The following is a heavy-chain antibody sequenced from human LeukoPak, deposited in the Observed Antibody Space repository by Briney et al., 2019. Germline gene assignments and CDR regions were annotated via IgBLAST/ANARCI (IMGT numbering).Heavy chain of an antibody. CDR2: ISGSGGST. V-gene: IGHV3-23*01. CDR1: GFTFSSYA. J-gene: IGHJ5*02. Sequence: PGRSLRLSCAASGFTFSSYAMHWVRQAPGKGLEWVSAISGSGGSTYYADSVKGRFTISRDNSKNTLYLQMNSLRAEDTAVYYCAKRSGSYYNWFDPWGQGTLVTVSS. CDR3: AKRSGSYYNWFDP. D-gene: IGHD1-26*01.